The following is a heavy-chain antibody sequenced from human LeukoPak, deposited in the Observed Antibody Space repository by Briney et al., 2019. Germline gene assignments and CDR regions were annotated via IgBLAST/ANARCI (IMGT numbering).Heavy chain of an antibody. J-gene: IGHJ6*03. CDR3: ARVYSGSSWDYYYYMDV. V-gene: IGHV4-39*07. CDR2: IYYSGST. CDR1: GGSISSSSYY. Sequence: PSETLSLTCTVSGGSISSSSYYWGWIRQPPGKGLEWIGSIYYSGSTYYNPSLKSRVTISVDTSKNQFSLKLRSLTAADTAVYYCARVYSGSSWDYYYYMDVWGKGTTVTVSS. D-gene: IGHD6-13*01.